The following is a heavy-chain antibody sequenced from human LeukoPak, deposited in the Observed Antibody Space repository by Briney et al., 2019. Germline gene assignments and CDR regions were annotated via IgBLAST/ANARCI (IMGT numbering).Heavy chain of an antibody. CDR1: GFTFGDYA. V-gene: IGHV3-49*04. J-gene: IGHJ4*02. CDR2: IRTKAYGGTT. CDR3: TRDLLAGDYYGSGNLGY. D-gene: IGHD3-10*01. Sequence: GGSLRLSCTASGFTFGDYAMSWVRQAPGKGLEWVGFIRTKAYGGTTENAASVKGRFTISRDDSKSIGYLQMNSLKTEDTAVYYCTRDLLAGDYYGSGNLGYWDQGTLVTVSS.